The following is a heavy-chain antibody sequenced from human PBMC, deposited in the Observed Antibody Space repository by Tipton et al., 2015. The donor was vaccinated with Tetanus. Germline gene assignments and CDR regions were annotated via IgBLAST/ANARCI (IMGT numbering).Heavy chain of an antibody. Sequence: GSLRLSCAASGFTFSSYWMSWVRQAPGKGLEWVANIKHDETEKYYVDSVRGRFNISRDNAKRSLYLQMDSLRAEDTAAYYCARERGTSGWGFWGQGTLVSVSS. J-gene: IGHJ4*02. CDR1: GFTFSSYW. V-gene: IGHV3-7*01. CDR3: ARERGTSGWGF. CDR2: IKHDETEK. D-gene: IGHD6-19*01.